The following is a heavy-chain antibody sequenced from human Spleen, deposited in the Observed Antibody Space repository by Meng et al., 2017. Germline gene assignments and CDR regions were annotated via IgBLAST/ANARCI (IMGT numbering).Heavy chain of an antibody. J-gene: IGHJ4*02. CDR2: IYTSGST. V-gene: IGHV4-61*02. CDR3: ARDGGSGSYYDPFDY. CDR1: GGSISSGSYY. D-gene: IGHD3-10*01. Sequence: LRLSCTVSGGSISSGSYYWSWIRQPAGKGLEWIGRIYTSGSTNYNPSLKSRVTISVDTSKNQFSLKLSSVTAADTAVYYCARDGGSGSYYDPFDYWGQGTLVTVSS.